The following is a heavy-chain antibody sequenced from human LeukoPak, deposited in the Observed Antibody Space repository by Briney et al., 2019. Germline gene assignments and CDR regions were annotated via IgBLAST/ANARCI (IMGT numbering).Heavy chain of an antibody. D-gene: IGHD6-19*01. CDR2: MNPNSGNT. CDR1: GYTFTSYD. J-gene: IGHJ5*02. V-gene: IGHV1-8*01. CDR3: ARTYSSGWYLNWFDP. Sequence: ASVKVSCKASGYTFTSYDFNWVRQATGQGLEWMGWMNPNSGNTGYAQKFQGRVTMARNTSISTAYMELSSLRSEDTAVYYCARTYSSGWYLNWFDPWGQGTLVTVSS.